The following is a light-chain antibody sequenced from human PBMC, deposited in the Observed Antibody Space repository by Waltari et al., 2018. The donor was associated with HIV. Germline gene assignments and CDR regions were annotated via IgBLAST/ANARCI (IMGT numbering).Light chain of an antibody. CDR3: QQSYSAPYT. CDR1: QSISRY. Sequence: DIQMTQSPSSLSAPVGARFTITCRASQSISRYLNWYQQKLGKAPNLLIYAASSLQSGVSSRFSGSGSGTDFTLTISSLQPEDFATYYCQQSYSAPYTFGQGTKLEIK. CDR2: AAS. V-gene: IGKV1-39*01. J-gene: IGKJ2*01.